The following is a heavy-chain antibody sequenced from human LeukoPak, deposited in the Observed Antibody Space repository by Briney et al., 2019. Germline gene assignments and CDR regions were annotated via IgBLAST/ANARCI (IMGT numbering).Heavy chain of an antibody. V-gene: IGHV4-59*08. CDR2: IYYSGRT. CDR3: ARTGSYDTNGLDS. J-gene: IGHJ4*02. D-gene: IGHD2-8*01. Sequence: SETLSLTCTVSGGSISSYYWTWIRQPPGKGLEWIGFIYYSGRTNYNPSLESRVTILVDTSKNQFSLRLSSVTAADTAVYYCARTGSYDTNGLDSWGQGTLVIVSS. CDR1: GGSISSYY.